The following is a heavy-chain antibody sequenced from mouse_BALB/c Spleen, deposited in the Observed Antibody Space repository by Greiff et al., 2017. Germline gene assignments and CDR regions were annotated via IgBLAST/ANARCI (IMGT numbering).Heavy chain of an antibody. V-gene: IGHV10-1*02. CDR1: GFTFNTYA. CDR3: VRQGETWFAY. Sequence: EVQLVESGGGLVQPKGSLKLSCAASGFTFNTYAMNWVRQAPGKGLEWVARIRSKSNNYATYYADSVKDRFTISRDDSQSMLYLQMNNLKTEDTAMYYCVRQGETWFAYWGQGTLVTVSA. J-gene: IGHJ3*01. CDR2: IRSKSNNYAT.